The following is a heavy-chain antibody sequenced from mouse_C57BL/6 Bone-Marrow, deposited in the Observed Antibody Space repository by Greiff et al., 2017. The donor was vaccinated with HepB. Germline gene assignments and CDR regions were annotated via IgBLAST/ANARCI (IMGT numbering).Heavy chain of an antibody. Sequence: EVQLQQSGPVLVKPGASVKMSCKASGYTFTDYYMNWVKQSHGKSLEWIGVINPYNGGTSYNQKFKGKATLTVDKTSSTAYMELNSLTSEDSAVYYGYYYGSSPHAMDYWGQGTSVTVSS. V-gene: IGHV1-19*01. CDR2: INPYNGGT. CDR1: GYTFTDYY. CDR3: YYYGSSPHAMDY. D-gene: IGHD1-1*01. J-gene: IGHJ4*01.